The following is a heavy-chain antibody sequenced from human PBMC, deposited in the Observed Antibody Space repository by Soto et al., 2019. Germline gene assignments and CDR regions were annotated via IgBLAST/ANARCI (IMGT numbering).Heavy chain of an antibody. J-gene: IGHJ6*02. Sequence: ASVKVSCKASGYTFTGYYMHWVRQAPGQGLEWMGWINPNSGGTNYAQKFQGWVTMTRDTSISTAYMELSRLRSDDTAVYYCARETSSIHPKEITIFGVVTSRGYYYGMDVWGQGTTVTVSS. CDR1: GYTFTGYY. V-gene: IGHV1-2*04. D-gene: IGHD3-3*01. CDR3: ARETSSIHPKEITIFGVVTSRGYYYGMDV. CDR2: INPNSGGT.